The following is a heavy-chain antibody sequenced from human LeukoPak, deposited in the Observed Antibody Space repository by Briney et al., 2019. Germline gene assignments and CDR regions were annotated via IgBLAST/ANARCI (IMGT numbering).Heavy chain of an antibody. CDR1: GYTFTSYG. CDR3: ARFLLTSGGDCCSCAFDI. D-gene: IGHD2-21*02. V-gene: IGHV1-18*01. J-gene: IGHJ3*02. Sequence: ASVKVSCKASGYTFTSYGISWVRQAPGQGLEWMGWMSAYNGNTNYAQKLQGRVTMTTDTSTSTAYMELRSLRSDDTTVYYCARFLLTSGGDCCSCAFDIWGQGTMVTVSS. CDR2: MSAYNGNT.